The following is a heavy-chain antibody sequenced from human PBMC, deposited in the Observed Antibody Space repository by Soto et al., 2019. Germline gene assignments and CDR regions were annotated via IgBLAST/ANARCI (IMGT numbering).Heavy chain of an antibody. CDR2: ISGSGGST. CDR1: GFTFSSYA. Sequence: GGALRLSCAASGFTFSSYAMSWVRQAPGKGLEWVSAISGSGGSTYYADSVKGRFTISRDNSKNTLYLQMNSLRAEDTAVYYCAKPDTAMVTFSAFDIWGQGTMVTVSS. V-gene: IGHV3-23*01. D-gene: IGHD5-18*01. CDR3: AKPDTAMVTFSAFDI. J-gene: IGHJ3*02.